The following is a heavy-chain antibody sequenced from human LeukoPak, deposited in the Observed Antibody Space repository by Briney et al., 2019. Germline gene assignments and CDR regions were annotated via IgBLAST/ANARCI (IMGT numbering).Heavy chain of an antibody. V-gene: IGHV1-69*13. CDR2: IIPIFGTA. CDR3: ARDPLLRYFDWFSEYDAFDI. CDR1: GGTFSSYA. Sequence: SVKVSCKASGGTFSSYAISWVRQTPGQGLEWMGGIIPIFGTANYAQKFQGRVTITADESTSTAYMELSSLRSEDTAVYYCARDPLLRYFDWFSEYDAFDIWGQGTMVTVSS. D-gene: IGHD3-9*01. J-gene: IGHJ3*02.